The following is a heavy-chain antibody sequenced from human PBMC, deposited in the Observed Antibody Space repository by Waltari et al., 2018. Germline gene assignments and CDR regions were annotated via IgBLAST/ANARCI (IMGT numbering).Heavy chain of an antibody. CDR3: TRDLPDGDIDY. J-gene: IGHJ4*02. CDR1: GFSFNNYE. V-gene: IGHV3-48*03. CDR2: ISSSGETV. Sequence: EVQLMESGGGLVQPGGSLRLSCAASGFSFNNYEMNGVRQAPGKGLEWVSYISSSGETVFYAESVQGRFTISRDNAKSALYLQMNSVRAEDTAVYYCTRDLPDGDIDYWGQGTLVNVSS. D-gene: IGHD2-21*02.